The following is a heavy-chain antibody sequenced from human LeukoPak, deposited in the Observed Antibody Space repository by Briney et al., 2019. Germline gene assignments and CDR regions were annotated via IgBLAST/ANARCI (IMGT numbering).Heavy chain of an antibody. CDR3: AREPTYYDFWSGYYTPPYYFDY. CDR2: IYQSGST. D-gene: IGHD3-3*01. J-gene: IGHJ4*02. V-gene: IGHV4-38-2*02. Sequence: SETLSLTCTVSGYSISNGYYWGWIRQPPGKGLEWIGSIYQSGSTYYNLSLKSRVTISVDTSKNQFSLKLSSVTAADTAVYYCAREPTYYDFWSGYYTPPYYFDYWGQGTLVTVSS. CDR1: GYSISNGYY.